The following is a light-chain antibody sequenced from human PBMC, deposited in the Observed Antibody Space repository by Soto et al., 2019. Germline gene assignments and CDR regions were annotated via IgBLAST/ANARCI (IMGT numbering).Light chain of an antibody. Sequence: QSVVTQPPSVSAAPGQTVTISCSGSSSNIGNNYVSWYQQLPGIAPKLLIYDINKRPSGIPDRFSGSKSGTSATLGITGLQTGDEADYYCGTWDSSLSAHVFGTGTKLTVL. CDR2: DIN. CDR1: SSNIGNNY. V-gene: IGLV1-51*01. CDR3: GTWDSSLSAHV. J-gene: IGLJ1*01.